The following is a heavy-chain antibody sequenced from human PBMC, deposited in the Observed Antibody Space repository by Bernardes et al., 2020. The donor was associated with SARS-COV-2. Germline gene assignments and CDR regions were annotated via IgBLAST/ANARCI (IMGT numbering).Heavy chain of an antibody. V-gene: IGHV4-61*01. CDR2: IYYSGST. J-gene: IGHJ4*02. CDR3: ASTGANVLGAIDY. D-gene: IGHD2-15*01. Sequence: SETLSLTCTVSGGSVSSGSYYWSWIRQPPGKGLEWIGYIYYSGSTNYNPSLKSRVTISVDTSKNQFSLKLSSVTAADTAVYYCASTGANVLGAIDYWGQGTLVTVSS. CDR1: GGSVSSGSYY.